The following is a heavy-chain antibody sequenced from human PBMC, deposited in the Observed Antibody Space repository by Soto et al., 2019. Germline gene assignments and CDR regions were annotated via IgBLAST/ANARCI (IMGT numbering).Heavy chain of an antibody. CDR2: IKEEGHEA. CDR3: AREIRGTTVTTNFDY. J-gene: IGHJ4*02. CDR1: GFTLSTFW. V-gene: IGHV3-7*03. D-gene: IGHD4-17*01. Sequence: GGSLRLSCATSGFTLSTFWMSWVRQAPGKGLEWVATIKEEGHEAFYVYSVRGRFTISRDNAENSVYLQMNSLRAEDTAIYFCAREIRGTTVTTNFDYWGQGTLVTVSS.